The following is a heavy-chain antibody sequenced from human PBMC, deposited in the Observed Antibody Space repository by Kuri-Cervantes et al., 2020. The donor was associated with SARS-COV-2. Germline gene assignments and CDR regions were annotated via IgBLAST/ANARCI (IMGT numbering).Heavy chain of an antibody. CDR3: ARSTYDRYCDF. D-gene: IGHD3-3*01. J-gene: IGHJ4*02. CDR1: GYSFTSYW. V-gene: IGHV5-10-1*01. Sequence: GESLKISCKGSGYSFTSYWISWVRQMPGKGLEWMGRIDPSDSYTNYSPSFQGHVTISADTSISTAYMELSSLRSEDTAVYYCARSTYDRYCDFWGQGTLVTVSS. CDR2: IDPSDSYT.